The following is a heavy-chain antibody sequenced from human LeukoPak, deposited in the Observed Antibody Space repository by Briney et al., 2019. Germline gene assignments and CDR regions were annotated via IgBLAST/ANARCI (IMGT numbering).Heavy chain of an antibody. D-gene: IGHD1-26*01. Sequence: PSETLSLTCTVSGCSISSYYWSWVRQTPGKGLEWIGYISYSGNTNYNPSLKSRVTISLDTSKNQFSLNLTSVTAADTAVYYCARLGGSHSPHGYWGQGTLVTVSS. CDR2: ISYSGNT. J-gene: IGHJ4*02. V-gene: IGHV4-59*08. CDR3: ARLGGSHSPHGY. CDR1: GCSISSYY.